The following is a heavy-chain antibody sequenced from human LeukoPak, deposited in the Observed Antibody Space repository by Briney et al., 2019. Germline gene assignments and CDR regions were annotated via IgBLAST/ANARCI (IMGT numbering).Heavy chain of an antibody. CDR2: ISYDGSNK. D-gene: IGHD2-2*01. CDR1: GFTFSSYG. J-gene: IGHJ4*02. V-gene: IGHV3-30*18. Sequence: GGSLRLSCAASGFTFSSYGMHWVRQAPGKGLEWVAVISYDGSNKYYADSVKGRFTISRDNSKNTLYLQMNSLRAEDTAVYYCAKSGPDIVVVPAAFFDYWGQGTLVTVSS. CDR3: AKSGPDIVVVPAAFFDY.